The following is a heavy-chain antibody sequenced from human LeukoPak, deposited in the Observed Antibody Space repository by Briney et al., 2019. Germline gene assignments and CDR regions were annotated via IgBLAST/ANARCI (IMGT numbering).Heavy chain of an antibody. V-gene: IGHV1-69*04. CDR1: GGTFSSYA. J-gene: IGHJ4*02. CDR3: ARAAPYYYDSSGYSFYFDY. CDR2: IIPILGIA. D-gene: IGHD3-22*01. Sequence: ASVKVSCKAAGGTFSSYAISWVRQAPGPGLEWMGRIIPILGIANYAQKFQGRVTITADKSTSTAYMELSSLRSEDTAVYYCARAAPYYYDSSGYSFYFDYWGQGTLVTVSS.